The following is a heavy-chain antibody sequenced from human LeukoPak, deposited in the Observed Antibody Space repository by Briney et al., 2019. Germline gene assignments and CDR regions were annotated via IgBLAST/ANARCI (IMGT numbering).Heavy chain of an antibody. D-gene: IGHD5-18*01. Sequence: ASVKVSCKVSGYSFTGSYMHWVRQAPGQGLEWMGRINPSSGGTLYAQSFQGRVTMTTDTSIITVYMELTRLTSDDTAVYYCTREEDTALVTDWFDPWGQGTLVTVSS. CDR1: GYSFTGSY. CDR2: INPSSGGT. V-gene: IGHV1-2*06. CDR3: TREEDTALVTDWFDP. J-gene: IGHJ5*02.